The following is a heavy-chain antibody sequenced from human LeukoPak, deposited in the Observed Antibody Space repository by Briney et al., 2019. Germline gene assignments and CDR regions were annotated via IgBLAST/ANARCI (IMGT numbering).Heavy chain of an antibody. D-gene: IGHD2-2*01. Sequence: PGRSLRLSCVASGYIFNNYAVSWVRQAPGKGLEWVSAISGSGSTYYADSVKGRFTISRDNSKNTGYLQMNSLRAEDTAVYYCVKGGQDCSPTTCYYDWGQGTLVTVSS. CDR2: ISGSGST. V-gene: IGHV3-23*01. CDR1: GYIFNNYA. J-gene: IGHJ4*02. CDR3: VKGGQDCSPTTCYYD.